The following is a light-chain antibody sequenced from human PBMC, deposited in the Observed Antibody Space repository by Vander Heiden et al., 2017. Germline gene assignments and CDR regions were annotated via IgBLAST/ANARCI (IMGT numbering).Light chain of an antibody. J-gene: IGLJ2*01. CDR3: QACDSSNVV. V-gene: IGLV3-1*01. CDR1: KLGEKY. CDR2: QDS. Sequence: SYELTQPPSVSVSPGQTASITCSGDKLGEKYACWYQQKPGQSPVLVIYQDSKRPSGIPERFSGSSSGNTATLTISGTQAMDEADYYCQACDSSNVVFGGGTKLTVL.